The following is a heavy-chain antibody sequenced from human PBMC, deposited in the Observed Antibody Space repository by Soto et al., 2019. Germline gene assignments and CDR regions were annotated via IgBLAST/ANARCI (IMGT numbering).Heavy chain of an antibody. CDR1: GFTFSSYG. CDR2: IWYDGSNK. Sequence: QVQLVESGGGVVQPGRSLRLSCAASGFTFSSYGMHWVRQAPGKGLEWVAVIWYDGSNKYYADSVKGRFTISRDNSKNTLYLQMNSLRAEDTAVYYCARDGKCGSYYHFDYWGQGTLVTVSS. CDR3: ARDGKCGSYYHFDY. D-gene: IGHD1-26*01. V-gene: IGHV3-33*01. J-gene: IGHJ4*02.